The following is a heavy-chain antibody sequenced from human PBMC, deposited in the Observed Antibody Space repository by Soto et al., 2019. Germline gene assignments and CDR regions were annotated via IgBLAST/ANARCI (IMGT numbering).Heavy chain of an antibody. CDR2: IRSKANSYAT. Sequence: EVQLVESGGGLVQPGGSLKLSCAASGFTFSGSAMHWVRQASGKGLEWVGRIRSKANSYATAYAASVKGRFTISRDDSKNTAYLQMNSLKTEDTAVYYCTRLFSGDGAGYWGQGTLVTVSS. V-gene: IGHV3-73*02. D-gene: IGHD3-3*01. CDR3: TRLFSGDGAGY. CDR1: GFTFSGSA. J-gene: IGHJ4*02.